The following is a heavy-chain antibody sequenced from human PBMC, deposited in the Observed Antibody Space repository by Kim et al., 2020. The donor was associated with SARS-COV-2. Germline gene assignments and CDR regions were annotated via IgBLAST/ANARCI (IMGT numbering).Heavy chain of an antibody. Sequence: GGSLRLSCAASGFTFADYAMHWVRQAPGRGLEWVSLISGDGGSTYYADSVKGRFTISRDNGKNTLYLQMNSLRTEDTALCYCAKDMDRWVLRYFYGYYYGMDVWGQGPTVTVSS. CDR1: GFTFADYA. V-gene: IGHV3-43*02. J-gene: IGHJ6*02. D-gene: IGHD3-9*01. CDR2: ISGDGGST. CDR3: AKDMDRWVLRYFYGYYYGMDV.